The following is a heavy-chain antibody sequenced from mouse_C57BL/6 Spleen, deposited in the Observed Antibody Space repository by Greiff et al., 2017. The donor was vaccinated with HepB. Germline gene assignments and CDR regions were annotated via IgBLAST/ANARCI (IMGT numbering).Heavy chain of an antibody. CDR1: GFTFSDYG. Sequence: DVQLVESGGGLVKPGGSLKLSCAASGFTFSDYGMHWVRQAPEKGLEWVAYISSGSSTIYYADTVKGRFTISRDNAKNTLFLQMTSLGSEETAMYYCARLGRAYWGQGTLVTVSA. J-gene: IGHJ3*01. CDR2: ISSGSSTI. V-gene: IGHV5-17*01. D-gene: IGHD4-1*01. CDR3: ARLGRAY.